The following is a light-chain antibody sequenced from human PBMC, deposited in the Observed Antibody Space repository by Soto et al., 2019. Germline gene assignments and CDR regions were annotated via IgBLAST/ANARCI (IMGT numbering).Light chain of an antibody. J-gene: IGKJ1*01. V-gene: IGKV3-20*01. CDR1: QSVSSN. CDR3: QQYGSSPPWT. CDR2: GAS. Sequence: EIVMTQSPSTLSVSTGERATLSCRASQSVSSNLAWYQQKPGQAPRLLIYGASSRATGIPDRFSGSVSGTGFTLTISRLEPEDFAVYYCQQYGSSPPWTFGQGTKVDI.